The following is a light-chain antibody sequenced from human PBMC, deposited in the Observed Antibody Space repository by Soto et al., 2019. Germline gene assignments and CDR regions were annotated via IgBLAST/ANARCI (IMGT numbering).Light chain of an antibody. CDR3: QRYGGLPRT. CDR2: DAS. V-gene: IGKV1-5*01. J-gene: IGKJ1*01. Sequence: DIQMTQSPPTLSASVGDRVTITCRASQPISSWLAWYHQKPGKAPKLLIYDASNLESGVPSRFSGSGSGTEFTLTISRLEPEDFAVYYCQRYGGLPRTFGQGTKVDIK. CDR1: QPISSW.